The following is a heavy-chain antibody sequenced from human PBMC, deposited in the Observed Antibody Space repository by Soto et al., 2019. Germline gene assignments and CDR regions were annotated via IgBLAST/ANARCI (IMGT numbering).Heavy chain of an antibody. CDR3: ARECRDRVGGAATHPSYEY. CDR1: GYTFTSYG. D-gene: IGHD1-26*01. J-gene: IGHJ4*02. V-gene: IGHV1-18*01. Sequence: QVQLVQSGAEVKKPGASVKVSCKASGYTFTSYGISWVRQAPGQGLEWMGWISAYNGNTNYAQKLQGRVTMTTDTSKSTGYMELRRLRSYDTAVYYCARECRDRVGGAATHPSYEYWGQGTLVTVSS. CDR2: ISAYNGNT.